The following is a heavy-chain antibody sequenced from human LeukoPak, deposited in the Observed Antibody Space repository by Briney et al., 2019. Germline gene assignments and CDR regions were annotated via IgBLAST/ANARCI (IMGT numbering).Heavy chain of an antibody. CDR2: IIPILGIA. CDR1: GGTFSSYA. CDR3: ANRYSSGWTLEN. V-gene: IGHV1-69*04. D-gene: IGHD6-19*01. J-gene: IGHJ4*02. Sequence: SVKVSCKASGGTFSSYAISWVRQAPGQGLEWMGRIIPILGIANYAQKFQGRVTITADKSTSTAYMELSSLRAEDTAVYYCANRYSSGWTLENWGQGTLVTVSS.